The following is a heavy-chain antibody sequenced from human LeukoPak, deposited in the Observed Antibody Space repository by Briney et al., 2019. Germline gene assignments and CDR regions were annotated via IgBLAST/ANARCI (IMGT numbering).Heavy chain of an antibody. J-gene: IGHJ5*02. CDR3: ASTRAHSSSTICKWFVP. CDR1: GGTFSSYA. Sequence: RASVKVSCKASGGTFSSYAISWVRQAPGQGLEWMGGIIPIFGTANYAQKFQGRVTITTDESTSTAYMELSSLRSEDTAVYYCASTRAHSSSTICKWFVPWGQGTLVTLSS. V-gene: IGHV1-69*05. D-gene: IGHD6-6*01. CDR2: IIPIFGTA.